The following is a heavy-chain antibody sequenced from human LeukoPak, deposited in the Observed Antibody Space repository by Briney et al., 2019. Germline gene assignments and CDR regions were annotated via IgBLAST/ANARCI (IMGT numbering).Heavy chain of an antibody. J-gene: IGHJ1*01. CDR2: VYSGTT. Sequence: SETLSLTCNVSGVPIRGYYWSWIRQTPGKRLEWIGFVYSGTTNYNPSLKSRVTILEDASKTQFSLTLTSVTAADTAVYYCAKGGQWEVLVAGGQGNLVTVSS. D-gene: IGHD1-26*01. CDR3: AKGGQWEVLVA. CDR1: GVPIRGYY. V-gene: IGHV4-59*08.